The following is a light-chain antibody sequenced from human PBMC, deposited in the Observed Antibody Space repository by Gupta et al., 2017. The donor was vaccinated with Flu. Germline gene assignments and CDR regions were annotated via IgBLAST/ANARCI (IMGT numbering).Light chain of an antibody. J-gene: IGKJ1*01. CDR3: HQYGTSPQT. Sequence: ETATLACRARQSVSSNYLAWDQQKPGQAPRLLSYGASIRATGIPDRCSCSGSGTDFTLTISRLAPEDFAVYYCHQYGTSPQTFGLGTRVDIK. CDR1: QSVSSNY. CDR2: GAS. V-gene: IGKV3-20*01.